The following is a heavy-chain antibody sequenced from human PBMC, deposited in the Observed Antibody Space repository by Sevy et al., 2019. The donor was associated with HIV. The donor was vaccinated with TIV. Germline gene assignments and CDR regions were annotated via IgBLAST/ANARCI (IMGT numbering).Heavy chain of an antibody. V-gene: IGHV3-30-3*01. Sequence: GGSLRLSCAASGFTFNAFSMHWVRQAPGKGLEWVATISLDGGNQHYADSVRGRFTISRDNSQNALFPQMNSLRPDDTALYYCALERLSSNVAEYFQNWGQGALVTVSS. D-gene: IGHD1-1*01. CDR2: ISLDGGNQ. J-gene: IGHJ1*01. CDR1: GFTFNAFS. CDR3: ALERLSSNVAEYFQN.